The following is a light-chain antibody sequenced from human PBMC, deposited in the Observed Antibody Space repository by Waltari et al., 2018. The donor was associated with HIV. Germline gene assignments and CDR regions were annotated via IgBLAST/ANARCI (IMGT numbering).Light chain of an antibody. CDR3: QSYDSNLSGL. CDR2: GNS. CDR1: SSNIGAGYD. J-gene: IGLJ2*01. Sequence: QSELPQPPSVSAAPGQRVPISCTGSSSNIGAGYDVHWYQQVPGRAPKVVIYGNSNRPSGVPDRFSGSKSGSSASLVITGLQSEDEADYYCQSYDSNLSGLFGGGTKVTVL. V-gene: IGLV1-40*01.